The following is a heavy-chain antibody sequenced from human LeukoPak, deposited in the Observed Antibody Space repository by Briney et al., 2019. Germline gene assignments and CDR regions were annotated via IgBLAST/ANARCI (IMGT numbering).Heavy chain of an antibody. J-gene: IGHJ6*02. D-gene: IGHD6-6*01. Sequence: GGSLRLSCAASGFTFSSYAMSWVRQAPGMGLEGVSAISGGGASTFYADSVEGRFTISRDNSKNTLYLQMNSLRAEDTAVYYCARGGSASSSSRARCYYYGMDVWGQGTTVTVSS. CDR3: ARGGSASSSSRARCYYYGMDV. CDR2: ISGGGAST. CDR1: GFTFSSYA. V-gene: IGHV3-23*01.